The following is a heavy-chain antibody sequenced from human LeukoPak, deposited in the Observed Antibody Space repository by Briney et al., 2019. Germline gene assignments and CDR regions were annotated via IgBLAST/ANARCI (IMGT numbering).Heavy chain of an antibody. V-gene: IGHV4-34*01. CDR2: INHSGST. CDR3: ARGVHYYGSGSYPNSLYYYYMDV. Sequence: PSETLSLTCAVYGGSFSGYYWSWIRQPPGKGLEWIGEINHSGSTNYNPSLKSRVTISVDTSKDQFSLKLSSVTAADTAVYYCARGVHYYGSGSYPNSLYYYYMDVWGKGTTVTVSS. J-gene: IGHJ6*03. CDR1: GGSFSGYY. D-gene: IGHD3-10*01.